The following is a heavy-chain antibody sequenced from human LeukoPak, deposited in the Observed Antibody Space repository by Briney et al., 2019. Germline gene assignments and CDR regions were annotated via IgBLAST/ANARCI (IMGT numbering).Heavy chain of an antibody. CDR2: ISSSGSTI. V-gene: IGHV3-48*03. J-gene: IGHJ4*02. Sequence: GGSLRLSCAASGFTFSSYEMNWVRQAPGKGLEWVSYISSSGSTIYYADSVKGRFTISRDNAKNSLYLQMNSLRAEDTAVYYCARLADYDWSDYWGQGTLVTVSS. CDR1: GFTFSSYE. CDR3: ARLADYDWSDY. D-gene: IGHD3-16*01.